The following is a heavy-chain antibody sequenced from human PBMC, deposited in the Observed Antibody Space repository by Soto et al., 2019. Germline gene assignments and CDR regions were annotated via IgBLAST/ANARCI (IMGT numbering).Heavy chain of an antibody. J-gene: IGHJ3*02. V-gene: IGHV3-33*01. CDR2: LWANGINQ. CDR3: VRERGPFDAFDI. CDR1: GFPFATYG. Sequence: PGGPLRLPCEPSGFPFATYGMHWVRQAPDKGRGWLAVLWANGINQYYADSVRGRLTISRDNSKNTLDLQMNNLRAEETALNTVVRERGPFDAFDIWGHGTMVTVSS.